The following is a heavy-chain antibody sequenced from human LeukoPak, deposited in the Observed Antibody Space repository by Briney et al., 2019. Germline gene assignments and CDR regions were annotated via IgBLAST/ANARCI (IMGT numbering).Heavy chain of an antibody. CDR1: GYSFTSYW. J-gene: IGHJ4*02. V-gene: IGHV5-10-1*01. CDR3: ARHEYSGYDPFDC. Sequence: GASLKISSKGSGYSFTSYWISWVRQMPGTGQERMGRIDPSDSYTNYCPSFQSRVTISAEKSNRTAYLQWSSLKASDTAMYYCARHEYSGYDPFDCWGQGNLVTVSS. CDR2: IDPSDSYT. D-gene: IGHD5-12*01.